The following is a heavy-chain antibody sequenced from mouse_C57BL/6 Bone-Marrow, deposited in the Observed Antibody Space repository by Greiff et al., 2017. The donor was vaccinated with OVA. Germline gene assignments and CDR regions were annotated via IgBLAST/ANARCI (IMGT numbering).Heavy chain of an antibody. J-gene: IGHJ3*01. D-gene: IGHD1-1*01. Sequence: EVKLQESGPGLVKPSQSLSLTCSVTGYSITSGYYWNWIRQFPGNKLEWMGYISYDGSNNYNPSLKNRISITRDTSKNQFFLKLNSVTTEDTATYYCARDRGVFTTVVATRAYWGQGTLVTVSA. CDR3: ARDRGVFTTVVATRAY. CDR1: GYSITSGYY. CDR2: ISYDGSN. V-gene: IGHV3-6*01.